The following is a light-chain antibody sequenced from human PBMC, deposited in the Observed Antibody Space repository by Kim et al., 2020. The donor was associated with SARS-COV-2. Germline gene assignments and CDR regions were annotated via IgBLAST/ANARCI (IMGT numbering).Light chain of an antibody. CDR3: SSYAARNNLV. J-gene: IGLJ2*01. Sequence: QSALTQPPSASGSPGQSVTISCTGTSSDVGAYSYVSWYQQHPGKVPKLMIYEVSKRPSGVPDRFSASKSGNTASLTVSGLQPEDEADYYCSSYAARNNLVFGGGTKVTVL. CDR2: EVS. V-gene: IGLV2-8*01. CDR1: SSDVGAYSY.